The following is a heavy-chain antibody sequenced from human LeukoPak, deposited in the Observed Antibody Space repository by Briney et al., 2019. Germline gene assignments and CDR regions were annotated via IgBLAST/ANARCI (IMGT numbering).Heavy chain of an antibody. CDR1: GGSISSGGYY. V-gene: IGHV4-39*07. J-gene: IGHJ4*02. Sequence: SETLSLTCTVSGGSISSGGYYWSWIRQPPGKGLEWIGSIYYSGSTYYNPSLKSRVTISVDTSKNRFSLNLTSVTAADTAVYYCARAPGYCSTTSCHDPNHFDYWGQGTLVTVSS. CDR2: IYYSGST. CDR3: ARAPGYCSTTSCHDPNHFDY. D-gene: IGHD2-2*03.